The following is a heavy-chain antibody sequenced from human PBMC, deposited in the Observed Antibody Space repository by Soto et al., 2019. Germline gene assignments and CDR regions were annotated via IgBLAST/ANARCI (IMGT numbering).Heavy chain of an antibody. Sequence: GASVKVSCKASGYTFTSYDINWVRQATGQGLEWMGWMNPNSGNTGYAQKFQGRVTMTRNTSISTAYMELSSLRSEDTAVYYCAVIMPPYGSGRYYIRTDYRGQGTLVTVSS. J-gene: IGHJ4*02. D-gene: IGHD3-10*01. CDR2: MNPNSGNT. V-gene: IGHV1-8*01. CDR1: GYTFTSYD. CDR3: AVIMPPYGSGRYYIRTDY.